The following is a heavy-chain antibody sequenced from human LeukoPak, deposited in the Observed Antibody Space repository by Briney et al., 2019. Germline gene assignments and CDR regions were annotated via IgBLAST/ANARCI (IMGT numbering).Heavy chain of an antibody. D-gene: IGHD3-9*01. CDR1: GFTFSTFW. J-gene: IGHJ3*02. Sequence: GGSLRLSCAASGFTFSTFWMSWVRQAPGKWLEWVANINKEGSEKHYVDSVKGRFTISRDNSKNTLYLQMNSLRVEDTAVYYCARSSHYDILTGYSEEDAFDIWGQGTMVTVSS. CDR2: INKEGSEK. V-gene: IGHV3-7*05. CDR3: ARSSHYDILTGYSEEDAFDI.